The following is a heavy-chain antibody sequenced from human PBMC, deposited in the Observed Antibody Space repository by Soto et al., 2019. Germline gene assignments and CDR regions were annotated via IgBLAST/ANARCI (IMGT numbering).Heavy chain of an antibody. CDR2: INSDGSST. Sequence: EVQLVESGGGLVQPGGSLRLSCAASGFTFSSYWMHWVRQAPGKGLVWVSRINSDGSSTSYAYSVKGRFTISRDNAKNTLYLQMNSMRAEDTAVYYCATEDDGGYFEYWGQGTLVTVSS. D-gene: IGHD1-1*01. CDR1: GFTFSSYW. J-gene: IGHJ4*02. V-gene: IGHV3-74*01. CDR3: ATEDDGGYFEY.